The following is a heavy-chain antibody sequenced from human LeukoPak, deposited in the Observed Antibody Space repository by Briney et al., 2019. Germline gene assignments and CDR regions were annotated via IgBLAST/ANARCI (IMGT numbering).Heavy chain of an antibody. CDR2: IYNSGST. J-gene: IGHJ4*02. CDR3: AGLEAHRPLDY. CDR1: GGSVSDNNFF. Sequence: SETLSLTCTVSGGSVSDNNFFWNWIRQPPGKGLEWIGYIYNSGSTNFNPALNSRVTISVDTSNNQFSLKLSSVIAADTAVYYCAGLEAHRPLDYWGQGTLVIVSS. V-gene: IGHV4-61*01.